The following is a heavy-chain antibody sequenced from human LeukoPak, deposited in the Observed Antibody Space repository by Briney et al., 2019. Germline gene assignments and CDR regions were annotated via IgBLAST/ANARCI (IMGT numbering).Heavy chain of an antibody. Sequence: GKGLEWIGEINHSGSTNYNPSLKSRVTISVDTSKNQFSLKLSSVTAADTAVYYCANYGDSSFDYWGQGTLVTVSS. D-gene: IGHD4-17*01. J-gene: IGHJ4*02. CDR2: INHSGST. V-gene: IGHV4-34*01. CDR3: ANYGDSSFDY.